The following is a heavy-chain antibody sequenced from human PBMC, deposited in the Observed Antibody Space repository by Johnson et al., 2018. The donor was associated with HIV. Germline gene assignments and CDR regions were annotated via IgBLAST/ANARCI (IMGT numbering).Heavy chain of an antibody. V-gene: IGHV3-30-3*01. J-gene: IGHJ3*02. Sequence: QMLLVESGGGLVQPGRSLRLSCAASGFTFDDYAMHWVCQAPGKGLEWVAVISYDGSNQYYADSVKGRFTISRDNSKNTLYLQMNSLRAEDTAVYYCAKDYLRWPRQSGAFDIWGQGTMVTVSS. CDR3: AKDYLRWPRQSGAFDI. D-gene: IGHD4-23*01. CDR2: ISYDGSNQ. CDR1: GFTFDDYA.